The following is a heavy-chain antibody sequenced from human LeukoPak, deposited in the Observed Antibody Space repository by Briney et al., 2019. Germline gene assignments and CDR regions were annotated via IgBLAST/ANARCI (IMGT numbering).Heavy chain of an antibody. CDR2: VYYSGST. V-gene: IGHV4-59*01. D-gene: IGHD6-19*01. J-gene: IGHJ6*03. CDR3: ASRSDWYGHYYMDV. Sequence: PSETLSLTCSVSGGSISSYYCSGIRQPPGKGLGWSGYVYYSGSTNYNPSLKSRVTISVDTSKNQFSLKLSSVTAADTAVYYCASRSDWYGHYYMDVWGKGTTVPVSS. CDR1: GGSISSYY.